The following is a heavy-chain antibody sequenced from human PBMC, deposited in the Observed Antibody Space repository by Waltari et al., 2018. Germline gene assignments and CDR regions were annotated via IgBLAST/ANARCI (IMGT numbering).Heavy chain of an antibody. CDR2: IRYDGSNK. D-gene: IGHD3-10*01. CDR3: AKDPYYYGSGSHFDY. Sequence: QVQLVESGGGVVQPGGSLRLSCAASGFTFSSYGMHWARQAPGKGLEWVAFIRYDGSNKYYEDSVKGRFTISRDNSKNTLYLQMNSLRAEDTAVYYCAKDPYYYGSGSHFDYWGQGTLVTVSS. V-gene: IGHV3-30*02. J-gene: IGHJ4*02. CDR1: GFTFSSYG.